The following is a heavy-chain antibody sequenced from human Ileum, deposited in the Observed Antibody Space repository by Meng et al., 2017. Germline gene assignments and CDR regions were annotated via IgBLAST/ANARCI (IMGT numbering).Heavy chain of an antibody. CDR3: ARVSYNKGSPKFDS. Sequence: QVRLQESGTGLVKPSEILSLSCAVSGDSIRKGNWWSWVRQPPGKGLEWIGEIYESGTTNYNPSLKSRVTISVDKSKNEFSLKLSSVTAADTALYYCARVSYNKGSPKFDSWGQGTLVTVSS. J-gene: IGHJ4*02. CDR1: GDSIRKGNW. CDR2: IYESGTT. V-gene: IGHV4-4*02. D-gene: IGHD1-14*01.